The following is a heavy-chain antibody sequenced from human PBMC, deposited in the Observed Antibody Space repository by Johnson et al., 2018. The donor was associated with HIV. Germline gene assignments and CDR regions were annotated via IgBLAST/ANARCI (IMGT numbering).Heavy chain of an antibody. Sequence: GERGEEGGGGGQPGRSLRLSCAASGFTFSSYAMHWVRQAPGKGLEWVAVISYDGSDKYYADSVKGRFTISRDNSRNTLYVHMNSLRAEDTAVYYCARGKAWIQRWDDAFDIWGQGTMVTVSS. D-gene: IGHD5-18*01. CDR3: ARGKAWIQRWDDAFDI. J-gene: IGHJ3*02. CDR1: GFTFSSYA. V-gene: IGHV3-30-3*01. CDR2: ISYDGSDK.